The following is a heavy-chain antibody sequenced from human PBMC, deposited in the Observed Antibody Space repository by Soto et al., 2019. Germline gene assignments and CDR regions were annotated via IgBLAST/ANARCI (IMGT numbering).Heavy chain of an antibody. CDR2: INTNTGTI. D-gene: IGHD1-1*01. J-gene: IGHJ4*02. Sequence: PGGSLRLSCAASGFTFSTYTMNWVRQAPGKGLEWLSYINTNTGTISYADSVKGRFTISTDNAKNSLYLEMDSLRAEDTAVYYCARDFRYAFDYWGQGTVVTV. V-gene: IGHV3-48*01. CDR3: ARDFRYAFDY. CDR1: GFTFSTYT.